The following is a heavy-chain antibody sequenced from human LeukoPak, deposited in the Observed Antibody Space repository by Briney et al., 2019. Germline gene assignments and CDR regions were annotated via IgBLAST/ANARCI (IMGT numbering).Heavy chain of an antibody. J-gene: IGHJ4*02. V-gene: IGHV3-21*01. CDR2: ISSSSSYI. CDR1: GFTFSSYS. Sequence: PGGSLRLSCAASGFTFSSYSMNWVRQAPGKGLEWVSSISSSSSYIYYADSVKGRFTISSDNAKNSLYLQMNSLRAEDTAVYYCARDAGYCSGGSCFFDYWGQGTLVTVSS. CDR3: ARDAGYCSGGSCFFDY. D-gene: IGHD2-15*01.